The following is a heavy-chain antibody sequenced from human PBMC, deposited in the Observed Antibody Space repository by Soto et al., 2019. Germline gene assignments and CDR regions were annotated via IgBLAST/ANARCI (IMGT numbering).Heavy chain of an antibody. V-gene: IGHV1-69*01. CDR3: ARDLVGGSSAYYYGMDV. CDR2: IIPISGTA. Sequence: QVQLVQSGAEVKKPGSSVKVSCKVSGGTFSSYAISWVRQAPGQGLQWMGGIIPISGTADYAQKFQGRVTIIEDEFTNTADMELSSLRSEDTAVYYCARDLVGGSSAYYYGMDVWGQGTTVTVSS. D-gene: IGHD1-26*01. J-gene: IGHJ6*02. CDR1: GGTFSSYA.